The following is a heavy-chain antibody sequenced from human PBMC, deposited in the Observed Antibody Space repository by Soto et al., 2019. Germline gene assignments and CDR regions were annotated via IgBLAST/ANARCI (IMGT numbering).Heavy chain of an antibody. CDR2: MNPNSGNT. CDR1: GDTFTSYY. CDR3: ASTYYDFWSGYYGGDAFDI. Sequence: ASVKVSCKASGDTFTSYYINWVRQATGQGLEWMGWMNPNSGNTGYAQKFQGRVTMTRNTSISTAYMELSSLRSEDTAVYYCASTYYDFWSGYYGGDAFDIWGQGTMVTVSS. D-gene: IGHD3-3*01. V-gene: IGHV1-8*01. J-gene: IGHJ3*02.